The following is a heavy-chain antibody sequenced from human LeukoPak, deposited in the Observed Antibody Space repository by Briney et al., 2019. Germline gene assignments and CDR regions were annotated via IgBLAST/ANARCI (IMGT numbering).Heavy chain of an antibody. Sequence: GESLRLSCAASGFTFSSYAMSWVRQAPGKGLEWVSAISGSGGSTYYADSVKGRFTISRDNSKNTLYLQMNSLRAEDTAVYYCANPYDSSGYYYHWGQGTLVTVSS. J-gene: IGHJ5*02. CDR1: GFTFSSYA. CDR2: ISGSGGST. D-gene: IGHD3-22*01. V-gene: IGHV3-23*01. CDR3: ANPYDSSGYYYH.